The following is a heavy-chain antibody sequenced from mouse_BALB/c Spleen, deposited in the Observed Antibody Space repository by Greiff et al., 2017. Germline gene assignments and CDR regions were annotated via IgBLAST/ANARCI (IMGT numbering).Heavy chain of an antibody. D-gene: IGHD3-2*01. CDR3: NRDSSGYVTY. CDR1: GFNITDYY. CDR2: IDPENGDT. V-gene: IGHV14-4*02. Sequence: EVQLQQSGAELVRSGASVKLSCTASGFNITDYYMHWVKQRPEQGLEWIGWIDPENGDTEYAPKFQGKATMTADTSSNTAYLQLSSLTSEDTAVYYCNRDSSGYVTYWGQGTLVTVSA. J-gene: IGHJ3*01.